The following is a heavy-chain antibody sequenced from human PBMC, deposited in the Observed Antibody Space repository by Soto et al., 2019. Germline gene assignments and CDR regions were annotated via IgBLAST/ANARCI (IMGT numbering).Heavy chain of an antibody. CDR3: ARGYCIDSKCELGPGFDF. CDR1: GDSVSTNSAV. D-gene: IGHD2-15*01. J-gene: IGHJ4*02. CDR2: TYYRSKWYH. V-gene: IGHV6-1*01. Sequence: PSQTLSLTCAISGDSVSTNSAVWNWIRQSPSRGLEWLGRTYYRSKWYHEYAVSVQSRLTINPDTSKNQFSLQLNSVTPEDTAVYYCARGYCIDSKCELGPGFDFWGQGTLVTVSS.